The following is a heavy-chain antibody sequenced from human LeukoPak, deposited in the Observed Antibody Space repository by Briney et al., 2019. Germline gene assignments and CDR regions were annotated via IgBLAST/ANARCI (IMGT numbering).Heavy chain of an antibody. CDR1: GFTFSNYW. V-gene: IGHV3-7*01. CDR2: IKQDGSEK. Sequence: PGGSLRLSCAAPGFTFSNYWMSWVRQAPGKGLEWVANIKQDGSEKYYVNSVKGRFTISRDNAKNSLYLQMNSLRAEDTAVYYCAYGNYYESSGSLFDYWGQGTLVTVSS. CDR3: AYGNYYESSGSLFDY. J-gene: IGHJ4*02. D-gene: IGHD3-22*01.